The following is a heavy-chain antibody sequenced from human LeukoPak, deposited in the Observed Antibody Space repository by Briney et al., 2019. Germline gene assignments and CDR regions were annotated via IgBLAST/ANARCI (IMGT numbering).Heavy chain of an antibody. CDR1: GFTFSNYG. D-gene: IGHD2-15*01. CDR2: ISYDGSNK. Sequence: PGRSLRLSCAPSGFTFSNYGMHWVRQAPGKGLEWVAVISYDGSNKYYADSVKGRFTISRDNSKNTLYLQMNSLRAEDTAVYYCAKEYCSGGSCYYYGMDVWGQGTTVTVSS. CDR3: AKEYCSGGSCYYYGMDV. J-gene: IGHJ6*02. V-gene: IGHV3-30*18.